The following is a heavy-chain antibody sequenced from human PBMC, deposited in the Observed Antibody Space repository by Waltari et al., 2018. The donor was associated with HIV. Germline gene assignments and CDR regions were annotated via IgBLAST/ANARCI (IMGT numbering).Heavy chain of an antibody. CDR2: ISSSSYI. D-gene: IGHD5-12*01. J-gene: IGHJ4*02. V-gene: IGHV3-21*01. CDR3: ARGKGRLV. Sequence: EVQLVESGGGLVKPGGSLRLSCAASGFTFSSYSMNGVRQAPGKGREWVSSISSSSYIYYADSVKGRFTISRDNAKNSLYLQMNSLRAGDTAFYYCARGKGRLVWGQGTLVTVSS. CDR1: GFTFSSYS.